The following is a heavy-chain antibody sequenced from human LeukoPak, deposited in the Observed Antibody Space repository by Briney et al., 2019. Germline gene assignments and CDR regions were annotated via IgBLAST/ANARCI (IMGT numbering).Heavy chain of an antibody. CDR2: IKQDGSEK. D-gene: IGHD3-10*01. V-gene: IGHV3-7*03. J-gene: IGHJ3*02. Sequence: GGSLRLSCAASEFTFSSYWMSWVRQAPGKGLEWVANIKQDGSEKYYVDSVKGRFTISRDNAKNSLYLQMNSLRAEDTAVYYCAREGDDSDAFDIWGQGTMVTVSS. CDR1: EFTFSSYW. CDR3: AREGDDSDAFDI.